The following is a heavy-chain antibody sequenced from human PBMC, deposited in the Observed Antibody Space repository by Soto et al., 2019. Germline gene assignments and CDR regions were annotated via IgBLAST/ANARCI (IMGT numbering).Heavy chain of an antibody. CDR1: GGSISGYY. Sequence: SETLSLTCTVSGGSISGYYWTWIRQPPGKGLEWIGYVYYTGSTNYNPSLQSRVTISVDTSKNQFSLKLTSVTAADTAVYYCARRPYYYDSPGTPRWGQGILVTVS. CDR3: ARRPYYYDSPGTPR. J-gene: IGHJ4*02. D-gene: IGHD3-22*01. CDR2: VYYTGST. V-gene: IGHV4-59*08.